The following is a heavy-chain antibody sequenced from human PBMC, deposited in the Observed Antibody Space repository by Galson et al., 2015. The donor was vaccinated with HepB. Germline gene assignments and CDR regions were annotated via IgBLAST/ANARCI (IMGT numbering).Heavy chain of an antibody. CDR1: GFTFSSYS. CDR3: ARDFLIRVGAGTFWFDP. Sequence: SLRLSCAASGFTFSSYSMNWVRQAPGKGLEWVSYISSSSSTIYYADSVKGRFTISRDNAKNSLYLQMNSLRAEDTAVYYCARDFLIRVGAGTFWFDPWGQGTLVTVSS. D-gene: IGHD6-19*01. CDR2: ISSSSSTI. V-gene: IGHV3-48*04. J-gene: IGHJ5*02.